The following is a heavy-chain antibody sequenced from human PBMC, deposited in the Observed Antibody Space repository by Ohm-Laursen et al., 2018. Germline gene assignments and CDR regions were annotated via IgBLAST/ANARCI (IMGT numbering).Heavy chain of an antibody. CDR2: IIPIFGTA. Sequence: GASVKVSCKASGGTFISYAISWVRQAPGQGLEWMGGIIPIFGTANYAQKFQGRVTITADESTSTVYMELSSLRSEDTAVYYCARGSESGTVTTRFDPWGQGTLVTVSS. J-gene: IGHJ5*02. D-gene: IGHD4-17*01. CDR3: ARGSESGTVTTRFDP. CDR1: GGTFISYA. V-gene: IGHV1-69*13.